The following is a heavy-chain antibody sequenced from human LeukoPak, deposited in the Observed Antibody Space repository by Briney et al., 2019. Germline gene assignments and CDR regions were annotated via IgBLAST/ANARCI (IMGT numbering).Heavy chain of an antibody. V-gene: IGHV4-59*01. CDR2: IYYSGNT. Sequence: SETLSLTCTVSGGSISSYYWNWIRQPPGKGLEWIGYIYYSGNTNYNPSLKSRVTILVDTSKNQSSLKLTSVTPADTAVYFCAGDSYGTDYWGQGTLVTVSS. CDR3: AGDSYGTDY. J-gene: IGHJ4*02. D-gene: IGHD5-18*01. CDR1: GGSISSYY.